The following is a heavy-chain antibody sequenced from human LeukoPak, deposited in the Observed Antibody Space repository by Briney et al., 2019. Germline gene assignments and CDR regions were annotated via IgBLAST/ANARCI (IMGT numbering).Heavy chain of an antibody. Sequence: ASVKVSCKASGYTFTGYYMHWVRQAPGQGLEWMGIINPSGGSTSYAQKFQGRVTMTRDTSTSTVYMELSSLRSEDTAVYYCARDSAHRPPGQRPVFYRGGPDYWGQGTLVTVSS. CDR3: ARDSAHRPPGQRPVFYRGGPDY. V-gene: IGHV1-46*01. J-gene: IGHJ4*02. CDR1: GYTFTGYY. CDR2: INPSGGST. D-gene: IGHD3-10*01.